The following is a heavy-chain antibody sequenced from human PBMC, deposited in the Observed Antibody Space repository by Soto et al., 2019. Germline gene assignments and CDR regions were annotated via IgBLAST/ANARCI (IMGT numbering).Heavy chain of an antibody. Sequence: ASVKVSCKASGGTFSSYAISWVRQAPGQGLEWMGGIIPIFGTANYAQKFQGRVTITADESTSTAYMELSSLRSEDTAVYYCAREAAMGDYYYGMDVWGQGTTVTVSS. CDR1: GGTFSSYA. CDR3: AREAAMGDYYYGMDV. CDR2: IIPIFGTA. J-gene: IGHJ6*02. D-gene: IGHD5-18*01. V-gene: IGHV1-69*13.